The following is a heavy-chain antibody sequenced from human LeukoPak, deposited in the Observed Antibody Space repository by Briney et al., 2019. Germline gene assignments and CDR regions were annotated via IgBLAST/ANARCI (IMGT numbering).Heavy chain of an antibody. Sequence: PSETLSLTCAVSGGSISSNNWWSWVRQPPGKGLEWIGDIYHSGSTNYNPSLKSRVTISVDKSKNQLSLKPRSVTAADTAVFYCARDFTIVRGVLDYWGPGALVTVSS. CDR3: ARDFTIVRGVLDY. CDR1: GGSISSNNW. V-gene: IGHV4-4*02. CDR2: IYHSGST. D-gene: IGHD3-10*01. J-gene: IGHJ4*02.